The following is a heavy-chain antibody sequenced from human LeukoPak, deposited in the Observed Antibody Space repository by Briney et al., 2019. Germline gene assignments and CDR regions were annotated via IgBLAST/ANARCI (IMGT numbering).Heavy chain of an antibody. CDR1: GFTFSSYA. CDR2: ISGSGGST. Sequence: GGSLRLSCAASGFTFSSYAMSWVRQAPGKGLEWVSAISGSGGSTYYADSVKGRFTISRDNSKNTLYLQMNSLRAEDTAVYYCAKDHRGLRCFDWLLLYFDYWGQGTLVTVSS. D-gene: IGHD3-9*01. V-gene: IGHV3-23*01. J-gene: IGHJ4*02. CDR3: AKDHRGLRCFDWLLLYFDY.